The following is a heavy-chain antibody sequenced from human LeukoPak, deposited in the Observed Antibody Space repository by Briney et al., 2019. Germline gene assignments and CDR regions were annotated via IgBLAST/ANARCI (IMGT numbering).Heavy chain of an antibody. Sequence: GGSLRLSCAASGFTVSGNYMSWVRQAPGKGLEWLSVIHGGGNTYYADSVKGRFTISRDSSKNTVFLQMDSLRAEDTAVYYCARDPGYGLGVDYGDYWGQGTLVTVSS. CDR1: GFTVSGNY. CDR3: ARDPGYGLGVDYGDY. V-gene: IGHV3-66*01. J-gene: IGHJ4*02. D-gene: IGHD3-10*01. CDR2: IHGGGNT.